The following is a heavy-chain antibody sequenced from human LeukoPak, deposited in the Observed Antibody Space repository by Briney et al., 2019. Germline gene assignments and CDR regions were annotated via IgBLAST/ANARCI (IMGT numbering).Heavy chain of an antibody. V-gene: IGHV3-33*01. D-gene: IGHD5-18*01. Sequence: GRSLRLSCAASGFTFSIYGMHWVRQAPGKGLEWVAVIWYDGSNKYYADSVKGRFTISRDNSKNTLYLQMNSLRAEDTAVYYCARGGRGYSYGSVVDLQKYYFDYWGQGTLVTVSS. CDR1: GFTFSIYG. J-gene: IGHJ4*02. CDR3: ARGGRGYSYGSVVDLQKYYFDY. CDR2: IWYDGSNK.